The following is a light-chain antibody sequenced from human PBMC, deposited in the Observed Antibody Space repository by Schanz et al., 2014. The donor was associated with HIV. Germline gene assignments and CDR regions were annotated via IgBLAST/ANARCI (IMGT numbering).Light chain of an antibody. CDR1: QSIRSW. Sequence: DIHMTQSPSTLSASVGDRVTLTCRASQSIRSWLAWYQQKPGRAPNLLIYQASTLETGVPSRFSASGSGTEFTLTISNLQPDDFATYYCQQYDIISWTFGLGTKVETK. J-gene: IGKJ1*01. CDR2: QAS. V-gene: IGKV1-5*03. CDR3: QQYDIISWT.